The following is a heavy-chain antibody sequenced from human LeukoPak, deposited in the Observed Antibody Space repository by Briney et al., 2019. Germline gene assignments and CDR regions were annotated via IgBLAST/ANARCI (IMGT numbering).Heavy chain of an antibody. CDR2: ISSDGYRT. Sequence: GGSLRLSCAASGFMLSSTWMHWVRQAPDKGLQWVAVISSDGYRTDYPDSVRGRFTISRDNFKNTVDLQMISVTAEDTAMYFCAKGLGTGSVLARPLHYWGQGTLVTVSS. J-gene: IGHJ4*02. D-gene: IGHD3-10*01. CDR3: AKGLGTGSVLARPLHY. CDR1: GFMLSSTW. V-gene: IGHV3-30*18.